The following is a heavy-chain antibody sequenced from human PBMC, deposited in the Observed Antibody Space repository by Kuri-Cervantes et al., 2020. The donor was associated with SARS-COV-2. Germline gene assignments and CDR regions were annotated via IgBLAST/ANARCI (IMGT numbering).Heavy chain of an antibody. V-gene: IGHV4-38-2*02. CDR1: NYSISSGYY. D-gene: IGHD2-2*02. CDR3: ARVDCSSTSCYSDY. CDR2: IYHSGST. J-gene: IGHJ4*02. Sequence: ESLKISCTVSNYSISSGYYWGWIRQPPGKGLEWIGSIYHSGSTYYNPSLKSRVTISVDTSKNQFSLKLSSVTAADTAVYYCARVDCSSTSCYSDYWGQGTLVTVSS.